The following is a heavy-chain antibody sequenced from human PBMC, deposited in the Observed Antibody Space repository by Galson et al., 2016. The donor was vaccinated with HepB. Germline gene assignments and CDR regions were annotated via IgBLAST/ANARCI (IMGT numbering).Heavy chain of an antibody. CDR3: ARGRSGSSWVAEEDC. J-gene: IGHJ4*02. D-gene: IGHD6-13*01. CDR2: IWFDGSRK. V-gene: IGHV3-33*01. CDR1: GFTFSRYG. Sequence: SLRLSCAASGFTFSRYGMHWVRQAPGKGLEWVAIIWFDGSRKSYADSVKGRFTVSRDSSNNTLDMEMNNLRAEDTAVYYCARGRSGSSWVAEEDCWGQGTLVTVSS.